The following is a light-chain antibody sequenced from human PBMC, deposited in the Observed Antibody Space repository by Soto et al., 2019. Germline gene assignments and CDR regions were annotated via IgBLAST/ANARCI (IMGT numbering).Light chain of an antibody. CDR1: QSVSSSY. CDR2: GAS. CDR3: QHYNYWPPKT. Sequence: EIVLTQSPGTLSLSPGERATLSCRASQSVSSSYLAWYQQKPGQAPRLLMYGASTRATGIPARFSGSGSGTDFTLTISSLQSEDFAVYYCQHYNYWPPKTFGQGTKVDIK. V-gene: IGKV3-15*01. J-gene: IGKJ1*01.